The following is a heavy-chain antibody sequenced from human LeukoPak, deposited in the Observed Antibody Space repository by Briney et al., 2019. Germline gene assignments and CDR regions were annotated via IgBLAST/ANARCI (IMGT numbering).Heavy chain of an antibody. CDR1: GYTFTSYG. CDR2: ISAYNGNT. Sequence: ASVKVSCKASGYTFTSYGISWVRQAPGQGLEWMGWISAYNGNTNYAQKLQGRVTVTRDTSTSTVHMELSGLRSEDTAVYYCARDQEAFDYWGQGTLVTVSS. CDR3: ARDQEAFDY. J-gene: IGHJ4*02. V-gene: IGHV1-18*01.